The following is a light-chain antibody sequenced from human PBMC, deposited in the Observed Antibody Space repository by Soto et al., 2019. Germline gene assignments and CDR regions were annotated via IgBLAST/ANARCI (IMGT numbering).Light chain of an antibody. Sequence: DIQMTQSPSTLSASVGDRVTITCRASQSISTWLAWYQQKPGKAPKLLIYDASILESGVPSRFSGSGSATEFTLTISSLQPDDFATYYCQQYNSFSGVTFGPGTKVDI. CDR3: QQYNSFSGVT. J-gene: IGKJ3*01. V-gene: IGKV1-5*01. CDR1: QSISTW. CDR2: DAS.